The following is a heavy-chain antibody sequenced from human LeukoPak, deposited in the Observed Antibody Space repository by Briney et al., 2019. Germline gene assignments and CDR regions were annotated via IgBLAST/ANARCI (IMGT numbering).Heavy chain of an antibody. J-gene: IGHJ4*02. V-gene: IGHV1-46*01. CDR2: INPSGGST. CDR1: GYTFTSYY. Sequence: ASVKVSCKASGYTFTSYYMHWVRQAPGQGLEWMGIINPSGGSTSYAQKFQGRVTMTRDTSTRTVYMALSSLRSEDTAVYYCARGPAGYSSGWYTRYYFDYWGQGTLVTVSS. CDR3: ARGPAGYSSGWYTRYYFDY. D-gene: IGHD6-19*01.